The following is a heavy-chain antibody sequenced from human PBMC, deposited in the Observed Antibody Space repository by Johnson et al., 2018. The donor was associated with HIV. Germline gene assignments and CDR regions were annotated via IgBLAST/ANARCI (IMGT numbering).Heavy chain of an antibody. D-gene: IGHD1-26*01. CDR1: GSTFINAW. CDR3: TTDGSWDYDPWFGRWESGAFDV. Sequence: VQLVESGGGLVKPGGSLRLSCAASGSTFINAWMTWVRQAPGKGLEWVGRIKSKTDGGTTDYAAPVKGRFTISRDDSKNTLYLQMNSLKTEDTAIYCGTTDGSWDYDPWFGRWESGAFDVWGQGTLVTVSS. J-gene: IGHJ3*01. CDR2: IKSKTDGGTT. V-gene: IGHV3-15*01.